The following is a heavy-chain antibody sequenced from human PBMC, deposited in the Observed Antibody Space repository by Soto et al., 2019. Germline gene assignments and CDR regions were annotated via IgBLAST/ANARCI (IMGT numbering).Heavy chain of an antibody. CDR1: GFTFSSYA. V-gene: IGHV3-23*01. CDR2: ISGSGGST. CDR3: AKDQVYYGSGSYYNVFYLRPAFDI. D-gene: IGHD3-10*01. J-gene: IGHJ3*02. Sequence: GGSLRLSCAASGFTFSSYAMSWVRQAPGKGLEWVSAISGSGGSTYYADSVKGRFTISRDNSKNTLYLQMNSLRAEDTAVYYCAKDQVYYGSGSYYNVFYLRPAFDIWGQGTMVTVSS.